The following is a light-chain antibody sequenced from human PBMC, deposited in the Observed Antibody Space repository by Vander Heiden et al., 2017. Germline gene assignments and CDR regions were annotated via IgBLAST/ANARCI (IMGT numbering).Light chain of an antibody. Sequence: QSVLTQPPPVSGAPGQRVTISCTGNRSNIGAGYEVHWYQQLPGTAPKVLIYGNTNRPSGVPDRFSGSKSGTSASLAITGLQADDEAAYYCQSFDSSLVAWVFGGGTKLTVL. V-gene: IGLV1-40*01. CDR2: GNT. J-gene: IGLJ3*02. CDR3: QSFDSSLVAWV. CDR1: RSNIGAGYE.